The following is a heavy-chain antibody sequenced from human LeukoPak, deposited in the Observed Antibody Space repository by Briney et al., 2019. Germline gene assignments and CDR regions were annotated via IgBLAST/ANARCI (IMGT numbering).Heavy chain of an antibody. CDR2: IYYSGST. V-gene: IGHV4-39*01. D-gene: IGHD2-15*01. J-gene: IGHJ4*02. Sequence: SETLSLTCTVSGGSISSSSYYWGWIRQPPGKGLEWIGSIYYSGSTYYNPSLKGRVTISVDTSKNQFSLKLSSVTAADTAVYYCAGTYCSGGSCHDPFDYWGQGTLVTVSS. CDR3: AGTYCSGGSCHDPFDY. CDR1: GGSISSSSYY.